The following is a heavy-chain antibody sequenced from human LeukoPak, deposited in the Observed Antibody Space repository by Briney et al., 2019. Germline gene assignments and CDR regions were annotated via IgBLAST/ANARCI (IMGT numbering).Heavy chain of an antibody. D-gene: IGHD6-13*01. V-gene: IGHV4-39*01. J-gene: IGHJ4*02. Sequence: SETLSLTCTVSGGSISSSSYYWGWIRQPPGKGLEWIGSIYYSGSTYYNPSLKSRVTISVDTSKNQFSLRLTSVTAADTAVYYCARHPKEGSSWGGRWVGNWGQGTLVTVSS. CDR3: ARHPKEGSSWGGRWVGN. CDR2: IYYSGST. CDR1: GGSISSSSYY.